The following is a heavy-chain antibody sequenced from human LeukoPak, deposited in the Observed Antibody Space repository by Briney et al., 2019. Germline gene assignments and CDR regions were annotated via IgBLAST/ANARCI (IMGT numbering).Heavy chain of an antibody. J-gene: IGHJ4*02. CDR3: VQGIAVADPFDY. V-gene: IGHV3-30-3*01. D-gene: IGHD6-19*01. CDR1: GFTFSSYA. CDR2: ISYDGSNK. Sequence: GGSLRLSCAASGFTFSSYAMHWVRQAPGKGLEWVAVISYDGSNKYYADSVKGRFTISRDNSKNTLYLQMNSLRAKDTAVYYCVQGIAVADPFDYWGQGTLVTVSS.